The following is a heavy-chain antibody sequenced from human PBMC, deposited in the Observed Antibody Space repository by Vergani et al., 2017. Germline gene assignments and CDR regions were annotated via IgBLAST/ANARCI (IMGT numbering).Heavy chain of an antibody. CDR1: GGSVDVDEFS. V-gene: IGHV4-30-4*08. CDR3: ARSPDTGDSIDS. Sequence: QVQLQESGPRLVKPSQTLSLTCTVSGGSVDVDEFSWSWIRQSPGKGLEWIGNIYFSGSTNYNPSLKSLVSMTVDTSKNQFFLKLTSVTAADTAVYFCARSPDTGDSIDSWGQGTLVTVSS. D-gene: IGHD1-14*01. J-gene: IGHJ4*02. CDR2: IYFSGST.